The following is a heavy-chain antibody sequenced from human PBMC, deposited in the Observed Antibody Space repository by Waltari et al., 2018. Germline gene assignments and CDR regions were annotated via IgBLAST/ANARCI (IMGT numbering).Heavy chain of an antibody. D-gene: IGHD1-26*01. CDR1: GFTFSSYG. CDR2: IRYDGSNK. J-gene: IGHJ6*03. Sequence: QVQLVESGGGVVQPGGSLRLSCAASGFTFSSYGMHWVRQAPGKGLEWVAFIRYDGSNKYYADSVKGRFTISRDNSKNTLYLQMNSLRAEDTAVYYCAKDGTHDYYYYYYMDVWGKGTTVTVSS. CDR3: AKDGTHDYYYYYYMDV. V-gene: IGHV3-30*02.